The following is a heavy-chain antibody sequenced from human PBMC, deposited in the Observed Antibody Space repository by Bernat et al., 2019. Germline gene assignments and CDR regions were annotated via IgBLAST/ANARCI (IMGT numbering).Heavy chain of an antibody. V-gene: IGHV3-33*01. CDR3: ARNRQVLTNNYFDS. Sequence: QVQLVESGGGVVQPGRSLRLSCAASGFTFRNHGMHWVRQVPGKGLEWVALIWYDKSQIYYTDSVKGRFTISRDDSKNTLYLQMNGLRAEDTAVYYCARNRQVLTNNYFDSWGQGTLVTVSS. CDR2: IWYDKSQI. D-gene: IGHD3-10*01. J-gene: IGHJ4*02. CDR1: GFTFRNHG.